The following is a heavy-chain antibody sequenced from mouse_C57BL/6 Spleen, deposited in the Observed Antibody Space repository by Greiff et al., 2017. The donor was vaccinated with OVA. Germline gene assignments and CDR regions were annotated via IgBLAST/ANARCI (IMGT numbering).Heavy chain of an antibody. V-gene: IGHV7-3*01. CDR1: GFTFTDYY. J-gene: IGHJ4*01. Sequence: EVQVVESGGGLVQPGGSLSLSCAASGFTFTDYYMSWVRQPPGKGLEWMGFIRNKANGYTTEYKVSVKGRVTISRDNSQSILYLQMYALRAEDSAAYYCARYIHAMDYWGQGTSVTVSS. CDR2: IRNKANGYTT. CDR3: ARYIHAMDY.